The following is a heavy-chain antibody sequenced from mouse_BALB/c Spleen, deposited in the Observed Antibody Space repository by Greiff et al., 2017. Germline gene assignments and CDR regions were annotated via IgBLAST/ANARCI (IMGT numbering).Heavy chain of an antibody. V-gene: IGHV3-6*02. CDR3: ARVEGRWYFDV. J-gene: IGHJ1*01. CDR1: GYSITSCYY. CDR2: ISYDGSN. Sequence: EVQLQESGPGLVKPSQSLSLTCSVTGYSITSCYYWNWIRQFPGNKLEWMGYISYDGSNNYNPSLKNRISITRDTSKNQFFLKLNSVTTEDTATYYCARVEGRWYFDVWGAGTTVTVSS. D-gene: IGHD3-3*01.